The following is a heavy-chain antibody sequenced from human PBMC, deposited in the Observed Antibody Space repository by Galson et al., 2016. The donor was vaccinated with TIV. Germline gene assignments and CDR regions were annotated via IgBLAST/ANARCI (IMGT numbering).Heavy chain of an antibody. CDR1: GYTFTDYY. V-gene: IGHV1-2*02. J-gene: IGHJ4*02. CDR3: ARERHMDY. CDR2: INPKSGDT. Sequence: SVKVSCKASGYTFTDYYIHWVRQAPGQGLEWMVWINPKSGDTKYAQKFEGRVTMTRDTSISTVFMELSSLIYDDTAVFYCARERHMDYWGQGTLVTVSS.